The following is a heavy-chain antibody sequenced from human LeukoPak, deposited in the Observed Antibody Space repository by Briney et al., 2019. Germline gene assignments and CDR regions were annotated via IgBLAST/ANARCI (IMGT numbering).Heavy chain of an antibody. CDR1: GFTFSSYW. J-gene: IGHJ4*02. V-gene: IGHV3-7*01. D-gene: IGHD6-19*01. Sequence: PGGSLRLSCAASGFTFSSYWMSWVRQAPGKGLEWVANIEQDGSEKYYVDSVKGRFTISRDNAKNSLYLQMNSLRAEDTAVYYCARGPAVAPFSDFDYWGQGTLVTVSS. CDR2: IEQDGSEK. CDR3: ARGPAVAPFSDFDY.